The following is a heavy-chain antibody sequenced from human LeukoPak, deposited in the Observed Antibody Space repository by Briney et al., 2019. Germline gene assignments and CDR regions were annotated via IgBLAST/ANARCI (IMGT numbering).Heavy chain of an antibody. J-gene: IGHJ3*02. V-gene: IGHV4-34*01. CDR2: INHSGST. CDR1: GGSFSGYY. CDR3: ARMDFHDAFDI. D-gene: IGHD3/OR15-3a*01. Sequence: SETLSLTCAVYGGSFSGYYWSWIRQPPGKGLEWIGEINHSGSTNYNPSLKSRVAISVDTSKNQFSLKLSSVTAADTAVYYCARMDFHDAFDIWGQGTMVTVSS.